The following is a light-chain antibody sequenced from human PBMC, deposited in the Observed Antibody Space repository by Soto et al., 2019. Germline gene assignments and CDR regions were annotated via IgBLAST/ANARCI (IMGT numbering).Light chain of an antibody. CDR1: QSLLHSNGYNY. CDR3: IQALQTPLT. V-gene: IGKV2-28*01. J-gene: IGKJ4*01. CDR2: LGS. Sequence: DIVMTQYPLSLPVTPGEPASISCRSSQSLLHSNGYNYLYWYLQKPGQSPQLLIYLGSNRASGVPDRFSGSGSGTDFTLKISRVEAEYVGVYYCIQALQTPLTFGGGTKVDIK.